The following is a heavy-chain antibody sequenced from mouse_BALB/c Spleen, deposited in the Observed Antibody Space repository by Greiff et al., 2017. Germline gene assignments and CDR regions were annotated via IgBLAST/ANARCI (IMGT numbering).Heavy chain of an antibody. Sequence: VQLQQSGPGLVKPSQSLSLTCSVTGYSITSGYYWNWIRQFPGNKLEWMGYISYDGSNNYNPSLKNRISITRDTSKNQFFLKLNSVTTEDTATYYCASIGMITTAFDYWGQGTTLTVSS. V-gene: IGHV3-6*02. CDR3: ASIGMITTAFDY. CDR1: GYSITSGYY. CDR2: ISYDGSN. J-gene: IGHJ2*01. D-gene: IGHD2-4*01.